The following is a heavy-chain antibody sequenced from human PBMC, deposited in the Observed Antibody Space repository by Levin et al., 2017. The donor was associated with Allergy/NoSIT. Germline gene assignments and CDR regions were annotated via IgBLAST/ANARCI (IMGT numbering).Heavy chain of an antibody. CDR3: ARVDCSSTSCYRTGAEFFQH. CDR1: GGSISSYY. V-gene: IGHV4-59*01. Sequence: SQTLSLTCTVSGGSISSYYWSWIRQPPGKGLEYIGYTYYSGSTKYNPSLKSRVTISVDTSKNQFSLKLSSVTAADTAVYYCARVDCSSTSCYRTGAEFFQHWGQGTLVTVSS. D-gene: IGHD2-2*02. CDR2: TYYSGST. J-gene: IGHJ1*01.